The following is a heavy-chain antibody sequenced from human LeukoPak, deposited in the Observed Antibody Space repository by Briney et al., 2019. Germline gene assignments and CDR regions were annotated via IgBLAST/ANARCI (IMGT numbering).Heavy chain of an antibody. CDR2: ISGSGGST. D-gene: IGHD1-26*01. CDR1: GFTFTSYD. Sequence: GGSLRLSCAASGFTFTSYDMSWVRQAPGKGLEWVSGISGSGGSTHYADSVKGLFTISRDNSKNTLYLQMNSLRAADTAVYYCAKSGGSYSDFDSWGQGTLVTVSS. J-gene: IGHJ4*02. CDR3: AKSGGSYSDFDS. V-gene: IGHV3-23*01.